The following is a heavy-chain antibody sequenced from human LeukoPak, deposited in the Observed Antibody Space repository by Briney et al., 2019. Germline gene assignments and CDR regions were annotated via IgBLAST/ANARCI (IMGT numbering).Heavy chain of an antibody. Sequence: GGSLRLSCAASGFTFSNAWMSWVRQAPGKGLEWVSSISSSSSYIYYADSVKGRFTISRDNAKNSLYLQMNSLRAEDTAVYYCAREGWGYYYGSGSYFDYWGQGTLVTVSS. V-gene: IGHV3-21*01. CDR2: ISSSSSYI. J-gene: IGHJ4*02. CDR3: AREGWGYYYGSGSYFDY. CDR1: GFTFSNAW. D-gene: IGHD3-10*01.